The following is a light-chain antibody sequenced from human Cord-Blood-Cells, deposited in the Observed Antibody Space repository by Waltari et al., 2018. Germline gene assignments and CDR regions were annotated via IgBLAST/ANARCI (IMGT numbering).Light chain of an antibody. CDR1: SLRSYY. Sequence: SSELTQDPAVSVALGQTVRITCQGDSLRSYYASWYQQKPGQAPVLGIYGKNNRPSGIPGRFSGSSSGNTASLTITGAQAEDEADYYCNSRDSSGNHVVFGGGTKLTVL. CDR2: GKN. J-gene: IGLJ2*01. V-gene: IGLV3-19*01. CDR3: NSRDSSGNHVV.